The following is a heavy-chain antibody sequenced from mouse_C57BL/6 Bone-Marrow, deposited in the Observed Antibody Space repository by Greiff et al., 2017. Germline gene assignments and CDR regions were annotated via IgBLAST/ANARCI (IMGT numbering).Heavy chain of an antibody. CDR3: ARNLHYYGSRDPYYFHY. J-gene: IGHJ2*01. CDR2: IWSGGST. CDR1: GFSLTSYG. D-gene: IGHD1-1*01. Sequence: VKVVESGPGLVQPSQSLSITCTVSGFSLTSYGVHWVRQSPGTGLEWLGVIWSGGSTDYNAAFISRLSISKDNSKSQVFFKMNSLQADYTAIYYCARNLHYYGSRDPYYFHYWGQGTTRTVSS. V-gene: IGHV2-2*01.